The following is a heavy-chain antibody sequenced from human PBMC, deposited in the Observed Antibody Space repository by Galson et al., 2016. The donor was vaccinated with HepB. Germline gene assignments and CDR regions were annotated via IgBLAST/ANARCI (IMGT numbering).Heavy chain of an antibody. D-gene: IGHD3-22*01. CDR2: ISGSGGST. J-gene: IGHJ4*02. V-gene: IGHV3-23*01. Sequence: SLRLSCAASGFTFSSYAMSWVRQAPGKGLEWVSAISGSGGSTYYADSVKGRFTISRDNSKNTLYLRMNSLRAEDTAVYYCAKSMSVSYYYDSSGYSFDYWGQGTLVTVSS. CDR3: AKSMSVSYYYDSSGYSFDY. CDR1: GFTFSSYA.